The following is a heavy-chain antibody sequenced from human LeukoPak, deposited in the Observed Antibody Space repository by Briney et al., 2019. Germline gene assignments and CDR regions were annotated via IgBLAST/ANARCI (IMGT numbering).Heavy chain of an antibody. CDR2: IYYSGST. CDR1: GGPMRISNYY. V-gene: IGHV4-39*01. CDR3: ARHLSGSSWLDY. J-gene: IGHJ4*02. D-gene: IGHD6-13*01. Sequence: SETLTLTCTVSGGPMRISNYYWDRIRQPPGKGLEWIGSIYYSGSTYYNPSLKSRVTISVDTSKNQFSLKLTSVTAADTAVYYCARHLSGSSWLDYRGQRTLVTVSS.